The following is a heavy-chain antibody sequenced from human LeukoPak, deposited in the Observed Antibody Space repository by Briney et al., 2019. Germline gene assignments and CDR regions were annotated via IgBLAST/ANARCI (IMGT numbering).Heavy chain of an antibody. CDR1: GYTFTGYY. V-gene: IGHV1-2*02. Sequence: ASVKVSSKASGYTFTGYYMHWVRQAPGQGLEWMGWINPNSGGTNYAQKFQGRVTMTRDTSISTAYMELSRLRSDDTAVYYCARGQVVLLWFDDFGSHWFDPWGQGTLVTVSS. CDR3: ARGQVVLLWFDDFGSHWFDP. CDR2: INPNSGGT. D-gene: IGHD3-10*01. J-gene: IGHJ5*02.